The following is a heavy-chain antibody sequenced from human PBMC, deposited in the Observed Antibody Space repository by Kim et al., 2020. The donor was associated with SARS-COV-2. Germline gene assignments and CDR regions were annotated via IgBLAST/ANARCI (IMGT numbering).Heavy chain of an antibody. V-gene: IGHV1-18*01. CDR3: ARQISSSWFYFDY. Sequence: YAQNHQGSVTMTTDPSTSTAYMGLGSLRSDDTAVYYCARQISSSWFYFDYWGQGTLVTVSS. D-gene: IGHD6-13*01. J-gene: IGHJ4*02.